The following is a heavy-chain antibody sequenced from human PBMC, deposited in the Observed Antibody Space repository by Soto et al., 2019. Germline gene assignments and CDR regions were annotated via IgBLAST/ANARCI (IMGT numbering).Heavy chain of an antibody. Sequence: ASVKVSCKASGYTFTSYGFSWVRQAPGQGLEWVGWISAYNGDTNSAQKLQGRVTMTTDTSTSTAYMELWSLRSDETAVDYGARDSRPSYYYGSGSYYIDYWGQGTLVTVSS. J-gene: IGHJ4*02. CDR2: ISAYNGDT. V-gene: IGHV1-18*01. D-gene: IGHD3-10*01. CDR3: ARDSRPSYYYGSGSYYIDY. CDR1: GYTFTSYG.